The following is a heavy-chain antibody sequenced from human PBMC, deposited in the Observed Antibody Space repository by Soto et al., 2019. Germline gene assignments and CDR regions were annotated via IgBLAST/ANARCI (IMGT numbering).Heavy chain of an antibody. Sequence: LSLTCTVSGASMTDHYCSWIRQPPGKGLEYIDYIFYTGNTNYNSSFKSRVTMSIDMSRNQISLNLNSVTAADTAVYYCARSGHIFGGVVWGQGILVTVSS. V-gene: IGHV4-59*11. CDR3: ARSGHIFGGVV. CDR2: IFYTGNT. CDR1: GASMTDHY. D-gene: IGHD3-16*01. J-gene: IGHJ4*02.